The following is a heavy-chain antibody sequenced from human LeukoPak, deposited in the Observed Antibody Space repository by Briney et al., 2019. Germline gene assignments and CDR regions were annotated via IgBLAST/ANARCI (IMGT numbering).Heavy chain of an antibody. D-gene: IGHD1-26*01. Sequence: PGGSLRLSCAASGFTFSSYAMHWVRQAPGKGLEWVAVISYDGSNKYYADSVKGRFAISRDNSKSTLYLQMDSLRADDTALYYXXRVGGPTGYIDHWGQGTLVTVSS. CDR2: ISYDGSNK. J-gene: IGHJ4*02. V-gene: IGHV3-30*09. CDR3: XRVGGPTGYIDH. CDR1: GFTFSSYA.